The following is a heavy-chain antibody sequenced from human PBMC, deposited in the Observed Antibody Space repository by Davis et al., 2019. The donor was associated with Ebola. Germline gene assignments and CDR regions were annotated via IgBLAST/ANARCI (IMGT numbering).Heavy chain of an antibody. D-gene: IGHD5-24*01. Sequence: GESLKISCAASGFTFSSYAMSWVRQAPGKGLEWVSAISGSGGSTYYADSVKGRFTISRDNSKNTLYLQMNSLRAEDTAVYYCARSEMATLGDYWGQGTLVTVSS. V-gene: IGHV3-23*01. J-gene: IGHJ4*02. CDR3: ARSEMATLGDY. CDR1: GFTFSSYA. CDR2: ISGSGGST.